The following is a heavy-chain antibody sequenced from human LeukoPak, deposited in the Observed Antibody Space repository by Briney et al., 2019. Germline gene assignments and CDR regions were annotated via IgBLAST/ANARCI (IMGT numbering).Heavy chain of an antibody. Sequence: SETLSLTCTVSGGSINSTSHYWGWVRQPPGKGLEWIGSIYYTGISNYNPSLKSRVTISVDTSTNQFSLKLTSVTAADTAVYYCARVAVAGTGNWFDPWGQGTLVTVSS. D-gene: IGHD6-19*01. CDR3: ARVAVAGTGNWFDP. CDR2: IYYTGIS. V-gene: IGHV4-39*07. CDR1: GGSINSTSHY. J-gene: IGHJ5*02.